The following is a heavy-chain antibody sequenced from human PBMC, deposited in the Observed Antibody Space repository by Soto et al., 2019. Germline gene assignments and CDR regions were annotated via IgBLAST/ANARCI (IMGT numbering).Heavy chain of an antibody. V-gene: IGHV3-33*08. CDR3: ALSWYSYYFDL. CDR1: GFTFSSYG. CDR2: IWDDGSDK. D-gene: IGHD1-1*01. J-gene: IGHJ4*02. Sequence: PGGSLRLSCAASGFTFSSYGMHWVRQAPGKGLGWVAVIWDDGSDKYYADSVKGRFTISRDNSKNTLYLQMNSLRAEDTAVYYCALSWYSYYFDLWGQGTLVTVSS.